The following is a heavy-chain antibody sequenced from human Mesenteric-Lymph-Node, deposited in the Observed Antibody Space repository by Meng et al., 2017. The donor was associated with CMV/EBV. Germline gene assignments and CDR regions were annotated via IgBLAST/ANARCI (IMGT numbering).Heavy chain of an antibody. D-gene: IGHD5-12*01. CDR3: AREGDSGYEDEPTNFFDY. V-gene: IGHV1-18*01. CDR2: ISPYNGNT. CDR1: GYTFTSYG. Sequence: ASVKVSCKASGYTFTSYGISWVRQAPGQGLEWMGWISPYNGNTDYAQKVQGRVTMTTDTSTNTAYMELRRLRSDDTAVYYCAREGDSGYEDEPTNFFDYWGQGTLVTVSS. J-gene: IGHJ4*02.